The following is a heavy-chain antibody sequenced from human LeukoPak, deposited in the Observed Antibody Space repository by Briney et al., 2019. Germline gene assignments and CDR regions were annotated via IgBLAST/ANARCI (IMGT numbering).Heavy chain of an antibody. V-gene: IGHV4-59*01. CDR1: GGSISGYY. CDR3: ARDTAHYESSGAIDP. D-gene: IGHD3-22*01. CDR2: IYYNGIS. J-gene: IGHJ5*02. Sequence: SETLSLTCTVSGGSISGYYWSWIRQPPGKGLEWIAYIYYNGISNYNPSLKSRVIISVDSSKNQFSLKLTSVTAADTAVYYCARDTAHYESSGAIDPWGQGTLVTVSS.